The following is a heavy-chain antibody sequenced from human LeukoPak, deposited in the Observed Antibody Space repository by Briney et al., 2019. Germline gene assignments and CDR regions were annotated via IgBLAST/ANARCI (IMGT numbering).Heavy chain of an antibody. CDR1: GFTFNNYS. CDR2: ISSSSSYI. V-gene: IGHV3-21*01. J-gene: IGHJ4*02. CDR3: ARDPYCSGGSCYYSD. D-gene: IGHD2-15*01. Sequence: GGSLRLSCAASGFTFNNYSMNWVRQAPGKGLEWVSSISSSSSYIYYADSVKGRFTISRDNAKNSLYLQMNSLRAEDTAVYYCARDPYCSGGSCYYSDWGQGTLVTVSS.